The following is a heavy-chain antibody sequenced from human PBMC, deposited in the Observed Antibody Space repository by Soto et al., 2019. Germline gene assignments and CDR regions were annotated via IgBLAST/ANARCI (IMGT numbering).Heavy chain of an antibody. Sequence: QVQLQQWGAGLLKPSETLSLTCAVYGGSFSGYYWSWIRQPPGKGLEWIGEINHSGSTNYNPSLKRCGTISVDPSTNQFSLQLSSVAAADTAVCYCARGRGRAGYNGDFDYWGQGTLVTVSS. D-gene: IGHD5-12*01. CDR1: GGSFSGYY. J-gene: IGHJ4*02. V-gene: IGHV4-34*01. CDR2: INHSGST. CDR3: ARGRGRAGYNGDFDY.